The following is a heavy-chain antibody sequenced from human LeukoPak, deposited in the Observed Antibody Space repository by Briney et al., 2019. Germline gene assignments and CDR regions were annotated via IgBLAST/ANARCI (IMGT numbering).Heavy chain of an antibody. CDR1: GFTFSSYW. D-gene: IGHD6-19*01. Sequence: GGSLRLSRAASGFTFSSYWMHWVRQAPGKGLVWVSRINSDGSNRSYVDFVKGRFTISRDNAKNTLYLQMNSLRAEDTAVYYCARDLGSSGWYYVSRAFDYWGQGTLVTVSS. CDR3: ARDLGSSGWYYVSRAFDY. CDR2: INSDGSNR. J-gene: IGHJ4*02. V-gene: IGHV3-74*01.